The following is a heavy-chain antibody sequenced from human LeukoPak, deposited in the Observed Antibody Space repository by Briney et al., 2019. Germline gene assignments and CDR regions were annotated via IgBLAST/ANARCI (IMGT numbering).Heavy chain of an antibody. CDR2: TYYSGGT. CDR1: GGSVSSSGYS. J-gene: IGHJ4*02. Sequence: SETLSLTCTVSGGSVSSSGYSWNWIRQPPGKTLEWIGYTYYSGGTNYNPSLKSRVTLSVDTSKNQFSLKLTSVTAADTAVYYCASELGYNVYDSQGGFHYWGQGSLVTVSS. CDR3: ASELGYNVYDSQGGFHY. V-gene: IGHV4-61*08. D-gene: IGHD5/OR15-5a*01.